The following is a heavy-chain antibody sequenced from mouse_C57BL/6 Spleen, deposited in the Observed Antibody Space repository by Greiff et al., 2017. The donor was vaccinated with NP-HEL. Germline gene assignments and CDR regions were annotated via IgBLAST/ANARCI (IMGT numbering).Heavy chain of an antibody. CDR2: IDPEDGDT. CDR3: TTDDYDNAMDY. D-gene: IGHD2-4*01. CDR1: GFNIKDYY. J-gene: IGHJ4*01. Sequence: EVQLQQSGAELVRPGASVKLSCTASGFNIKDYYMHWVKQRPEQGLEWIGRIDPEDGDTEYAPKFQGKATMTADTSSNPAYLQLSSLTSEDTAVYYCTTDDYDNAMDYWGQGTSVTVSS. V-gene: IGHV14-1*01.